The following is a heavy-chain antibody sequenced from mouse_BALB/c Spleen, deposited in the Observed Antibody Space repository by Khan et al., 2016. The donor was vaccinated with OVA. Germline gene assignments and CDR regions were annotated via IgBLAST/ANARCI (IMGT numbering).Heavy chain of an antibody. V-gene: IGHV5-9-1*01. J-gene: IGHJ3*01. CDR3: AYGNYGWFAY. Sequence: EVELVESGGGLVEPGGSLKLSCAVSGFTFSSFVMSWVRQTPEKRLEWVATISSAATYTYYPDSVKGRFTISRDNAKNTLYLHMNSLRSDDTAIYYCAYGNYGWFAYCGQGILVTVST. D-gene: IGHD2-1*01. CDR1: GFTFSSFV. CDR2: ISSAATYT.